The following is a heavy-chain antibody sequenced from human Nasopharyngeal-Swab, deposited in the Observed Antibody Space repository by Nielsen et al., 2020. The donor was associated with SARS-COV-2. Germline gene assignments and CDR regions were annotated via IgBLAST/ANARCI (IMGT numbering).Heavy chain of an antibody. CDR2: IYYSGNT. J-gene: IGHJ2*01. Sequence: GSLRLSCTVSGGSISSYYWSWIRQPPGKGLEWIGYIYYSGNTNYNPSLKSRVTISVDTSKNQFSLKLSSVTAADPAVYYCARQPRYSSGWYRYFDLWGRGTLVTVSS. V-gene: IGHV4-59*08. CDR3: ARQPRYSSGWYRYFDL. CDR1: GGSISSYY. D-gene: IGHD6-19*01.